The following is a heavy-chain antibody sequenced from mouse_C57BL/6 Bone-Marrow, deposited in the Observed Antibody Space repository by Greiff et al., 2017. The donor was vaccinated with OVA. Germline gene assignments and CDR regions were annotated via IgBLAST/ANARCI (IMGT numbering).Heavy chain of an antibody. Sequence: QVQLKESGAELVRPGASVKLSCKASGYTFTDYYINWVKQRPGQGLEWIARIYPGSGNTYYNEKFKGKATLTAEKSSSTAYMQLSSLTSEDSAVYFCAREGTSDYWGQGTTLTVSS. D-gene: IGHD2-13*01. CDR2: IYPGSGNT. V-gene: IGHV1-76*01. CDR1: GYTFTDYY. CDR3: AREGTSDY. J-gene: IGHJ2*01.